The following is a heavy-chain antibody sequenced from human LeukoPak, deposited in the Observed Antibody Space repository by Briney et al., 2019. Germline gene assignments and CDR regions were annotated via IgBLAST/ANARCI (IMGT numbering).Heavy chain of an antibody. CDR3: ARGGATYSGSLYYFDS. V-gene: IGHV4-4*07. J-gene: IGHJ4*02. CDR2: IYTSGST. CDR1: GGSISSYY. D-gene: IGHD1-26*01. Sequence: SETLSLTCTVSGGSISSYYWSWIRQPAGKGLEWIGHIYTSGSTNYHPSLKSRVAMSVDTSKNQFSLKLTSGTAADSAVYYCARGGATYSGSLYYFDSWGQGTLVTVSS.